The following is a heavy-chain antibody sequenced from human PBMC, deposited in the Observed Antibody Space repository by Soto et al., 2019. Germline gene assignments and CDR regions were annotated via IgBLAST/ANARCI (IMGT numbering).Heavy chain of an antibody. J-gene: IGHJ6*02. CDR2: IIPIFGTA. CDR1: GGTFSSYA. Sequence: ASVKVSCKASGGTFSSYAISWVRQAPGQGLEWVGGIIPIFGTANYVQKFQGRVTITADKSTSTASMDLSSLRSEYTAVYYWATDLNFGYESGGYNSCYYGMDGCGQGPRVTVSS. D-gene: IGHD3-22*01. CDR3: ATDLNFGYESGGYNSCYYGMDG. V-gene: IGHV1-69*06.